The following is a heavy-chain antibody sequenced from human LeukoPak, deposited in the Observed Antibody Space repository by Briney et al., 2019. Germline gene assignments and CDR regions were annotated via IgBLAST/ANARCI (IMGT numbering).Heavy chain of an antibody. V-gene: IGHV4-4*09. CDR3: VHTTGLPGFDY. D-gene: IGHD1-1*01. J-gene: IGHJ4*02. CDR2: IYNGVPT. Sequence: PSQTLSLICTASGAPISRFYWNWVRQPPGKGLEWIGNIYNGVPTFFNPSHKSRVTLSVDTSKTQFSLQLASVTAADTAVYYCVHTTGLPGFDYWGRGILVSVSS. CDR1: GAPISRFY.